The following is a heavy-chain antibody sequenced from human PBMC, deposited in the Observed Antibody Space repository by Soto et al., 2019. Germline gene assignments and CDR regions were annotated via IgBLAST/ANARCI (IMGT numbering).Heavy chain of an antibody. Sequence: GGSLRLSCAASGFTFSSYGMHWVRQAPGKGLEWVAVIWYDGSNKYYADSVKGRFTISRDNSKNTLYLQMNSLRAEDTAVYYCARGYYSYGFFFDYWGQGTLVTVSS. CDR3: ARGYYSYGFFFDY. V-gene: IGHV3-33*01. D-gene: IGHD5-18*01. J-gene: IGHJ4*02. CDR2: IWYDGSNK. CDR1: GFTFSSYG.